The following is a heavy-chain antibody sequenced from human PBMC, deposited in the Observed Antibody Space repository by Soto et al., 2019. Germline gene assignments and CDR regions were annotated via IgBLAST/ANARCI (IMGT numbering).Heavy chain of an antibody. V-gene: IGHV1-46*03. CDR3: ARVPAPYSSSWTYAY. J-gene: IGHJ4*02. D-gene: IGHD6-13*01. Sequence: QVQLVQSGAEVKKPGASVKVSCKASGYTFTSYYMHWVRQAPGQGLEWMGIINPSDGSTTYAQKFQGRVTMTRDTSTSTVYMELSSLRSEDTAVYYCARVPAPYSSSWTYAYWGQGTLVTVSS. CDR1: GYTFTSYY. CDR2: INPSDGST.